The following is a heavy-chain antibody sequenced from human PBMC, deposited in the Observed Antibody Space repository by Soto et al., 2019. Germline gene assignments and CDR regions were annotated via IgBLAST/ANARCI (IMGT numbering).Heavy chain of an antibody. CDR3: AKGYGSGSYYNIPFDY. V-gene: IGHV3-9*01. J-gene: IGHJ4*02. CDR2: ISWNSGSI. Sequence: PGGSQILSCAASGFTFVYYAMHWVRQDPGKGLEWVSGISWNSGSIGYADSVKGRFTISRDNAKNSLYLQMNSLRAEDTALYYCAKGYGSGSYYNIPFDYWGQGTLVTVSS. D-gene: IGHD3-10*01. CDR1: GFTFVYYA.